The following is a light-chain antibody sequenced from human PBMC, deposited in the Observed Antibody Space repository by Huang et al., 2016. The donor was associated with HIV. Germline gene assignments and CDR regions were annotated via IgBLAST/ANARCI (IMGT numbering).Light chain of an antibody. Sequence: DIQMTQSPSTLSASVGYIVTITCRASQNINTWLAWYQQKPGKAPDLLIYRASSLQVGVPSRFTGSGSGTEFTLTITSLQPDDLGTYYCQQYNTYLYTFGQGTKLEI. CDR2: RAS. J-gene: IGKJ2*01. CDR3: QQYNTYLYT. V-gene: IGKV1-5*03. CDR1: QNINTW.